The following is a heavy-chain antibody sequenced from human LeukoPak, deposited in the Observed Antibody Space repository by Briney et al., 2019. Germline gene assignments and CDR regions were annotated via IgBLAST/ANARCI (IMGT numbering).Heavy chain of an antibody. Sequence: SETLSLTCTVSGDSFTSVTDYWAWIRQPPGRGLEWIASGDYSGGTYYNPSLESRVAISANMSKNQISLKLTSVTGADTAVYYCAGERGEEYSSGWYKTNYFYNWGQGIRVTVSS. J-gene: IGHJ4*02. V-gene: IGHV4-39*07. CDR3: AGERGEEYSSGWYKTNYFYN. CDR2: GDYSGGT. D-gene: IGHD6-19*01. CDR1: GDSFTSVTDY.